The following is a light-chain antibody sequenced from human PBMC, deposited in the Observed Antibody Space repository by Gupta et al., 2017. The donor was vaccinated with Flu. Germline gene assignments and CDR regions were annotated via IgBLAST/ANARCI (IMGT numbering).Light chain of an antibody. Sequence: EIVLTQSPATLSLSPGERATLSCRASQSVASYLAWYQQKPGQAPRLLISDASIRATDIPARFSGSGSGTDFTLTISSLQPEDFALYYCQQRISWPITFGQGTRLEIK. J-gene: IGKJ5*01. CDR2: DAS. CDR1: QSVASY. CDR3: QQRISWPIT. V-gene: IGKV3-11*01.